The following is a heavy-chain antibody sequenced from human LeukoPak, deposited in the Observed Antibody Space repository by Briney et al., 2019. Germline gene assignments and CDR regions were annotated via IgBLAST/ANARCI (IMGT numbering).Heavy chain of an antibody. CDR1: GFTFSSYA. Sequence: GGSLRLSCAASGFTFSSYAMGWVRQAPGKGLEWVSAISGSGGSTYYADSVKGRFTISRDNSKNTLYLQMNSLRAEDTAVYYCAKRSVEWLLYFDYWGQGTLVTVSS. D-gene: IGHD3-3*01. V-gene: IGHV3-23*01. J-gene: IGHJ4*02. CDR3: AKRSVEWLLYFDY. CDR2: ISGSGGST.